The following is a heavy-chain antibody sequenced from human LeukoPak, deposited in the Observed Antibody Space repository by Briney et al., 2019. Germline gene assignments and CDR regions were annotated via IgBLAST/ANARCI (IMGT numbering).Heavy chain of an antibody. CDR3: AREKGWVIGTMVRGVDYGMDV. D-gene: IGHD3-10*01. CDR1: GYTFTGYY. V-gene: IGHV1-2*04. Sequence: GASVKVSCKASGYTFTGYYMHWVRQAPGQGLEWMGWINPNSGGTNYAQKFQGWVTMTRDTSISIAYMELSRLRSDDTAVYYCAREKGWVIGTMVRGVDYGMDVWGKGTTVTVSS. CDR2: INPNSGGT. J-gene: IGHJ6*04.